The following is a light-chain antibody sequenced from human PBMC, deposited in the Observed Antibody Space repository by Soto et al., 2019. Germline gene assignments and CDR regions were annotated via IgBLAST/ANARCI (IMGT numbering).Light chain of an antibody. CDR1: SSYVGSYNL. CDR2: EVS. J-gene: IGLJ1*01. V-gene: IGLV2-23*02. Sequence: SAITQPSPLSASPGQSITISCTGTSSYVGSYNLVSWYQQHPGKAPKLMIYEVSKRPSGVSNRFSGSKSGNTASLTISGLQAKDEADYYCCSYAASSTYVFGIGTKVTVL. CDR3: CSYAASSTYV.